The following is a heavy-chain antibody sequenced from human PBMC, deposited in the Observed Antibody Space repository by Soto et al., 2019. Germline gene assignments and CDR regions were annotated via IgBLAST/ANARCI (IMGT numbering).Heavy chain of an antibody. J-gene: IGHJ4*02. D-gene: IGHD3-10*01. CDR2: INHSGST. V-gene: IGHV4-34*01. CDR3: ARRRITKVRGGKTFAY. Sequence: QVQLQQWGAGLLKPSETLSLTCAVYGGSFSGYYWSWIRQPPGKGLERIGEINHSGSTNYNPSLKSRVTISVDTSKNQFSLKLSSVTAADTAVYYCARRRITKVRGGKTFAYWGQGPLVTVSS. CDR1: GGSFSGYY.